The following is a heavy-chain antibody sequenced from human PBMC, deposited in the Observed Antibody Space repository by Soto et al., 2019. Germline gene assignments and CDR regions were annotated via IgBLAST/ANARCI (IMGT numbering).Heavy chain of an antibody. CDR1: GGSISSYY. CDR2: IYYSGST. CDR3: ARYCRGGRSNVGHDAFDI. D-gene: IGHD2-15*01. V-gene: IGHV4-59*01. Sequence: SETLSLTCTVSGGSISSYYWSWIRQPPGKGLEWVGYIYYSGSTNYNPSLKSRVTISVDTSKNQFSLKLSSVTAAVTAVYYCARYCRGGRSNVGHDAFDIWGQGTMVTVSS. J-gene: IGHJ3*02.